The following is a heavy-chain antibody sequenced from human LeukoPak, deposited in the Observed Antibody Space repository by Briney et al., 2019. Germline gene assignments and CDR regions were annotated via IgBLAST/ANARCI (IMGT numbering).Heavy chain of an antibody. J-gene: IGHJ4*02. CDR2: IYPGDSNT. Sequence: GESLKISCKGSGYSFTTYWIAWVRQMPGKGLEWMGIIYPGDSNTRYSPSFQGQVTISSDKSLSTAYLQWSSLKASDTAMYYCARRGGYCSGGSCWNDYWGQGTLVTVSS. V-gene: IGHV5-51*01. CDR3: ARRGGYCSGGSCWNDY. CDR1: GYSFTTYW. D-gene: IGHD2-15*01.